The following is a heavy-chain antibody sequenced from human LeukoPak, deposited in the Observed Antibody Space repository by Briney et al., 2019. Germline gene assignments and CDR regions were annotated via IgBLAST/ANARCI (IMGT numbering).Heavy chain of an antibody. V-gene: IGHV3-7*01. Sequence: GGSLRLSCAASGFTFSSYWMSWVRQAPGKGLEWVANIKRDESEKFYVDSVKGRFTISRDNAKNSLYLQMNSLRAEDTAMYYCASETKLAAAGTNIGYWGQGTLVTVSS. CDR1: GFTFSSYW. CDR2: IKRDESEK. J-gene: IGHJ4*02. CDR3: ASETKLAAAGTNIGY. D-gene: IGHD6-13*01.